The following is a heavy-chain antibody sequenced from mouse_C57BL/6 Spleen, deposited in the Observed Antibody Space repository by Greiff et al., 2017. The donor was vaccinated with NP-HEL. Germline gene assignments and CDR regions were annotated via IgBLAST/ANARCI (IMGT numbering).Heavy chain of an antibody. CDR2: ISYDGSN. CDR1: GYSITSGYY. Sequence: EVKLVESGPGLVKPSQSLSLTCSVTGYSITSGYYWNWIRQFPGNKLEWMGYISYDGSNNYNPSLKNRISITRDTSKNQFFLKLNSVTTEDTATYYCARGDYPWFAYWGQGTLVTVSA. V-gene: IGHV3-6*01. CDR3: ARGDYPWFAY. J-gene: IGHJ3*01. D-gene: IGHD1-1*02.